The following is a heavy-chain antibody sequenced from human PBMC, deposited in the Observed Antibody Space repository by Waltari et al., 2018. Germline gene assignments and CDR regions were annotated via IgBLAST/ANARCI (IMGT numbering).Heavy chain of an antibody. Sequence: QVQLQESGPGLVKPSGTLSLTCAVSGGSISSSNWCSWVRQPPGKGLEWIGAIYRRGSTNANPSLKSRVTISVDKSKNQFSLKLSSVTAADTAVYYCARFSSSSFRSPDAFDIWGQGTMVTVSS. D-gene: IGHD6-6*01. J-gene: IGHJ3*02. CDR1: GGSISSSNW. V-gene: IGHV4-4*02. CDR2: IYRRGST. CDR3: ARFSSSSFRSPDAFDI.